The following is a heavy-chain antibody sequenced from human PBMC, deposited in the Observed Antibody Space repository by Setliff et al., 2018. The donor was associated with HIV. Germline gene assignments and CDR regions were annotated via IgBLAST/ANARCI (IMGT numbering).Heavy chain of an antibody. CDR1: GYTFTSYW. D-gene: IGHD6-19*01. V-gene: IGHV5-51*01. CDR3: ARQGIAVADDAFDI. Sequence: GESLKVSCKASGYTFTSYWIGWVRQMPGKGLEWMGIIYPGDSDTRYSPSFQGQVTISADKSISTAYLQWSSLKASDTAMYYCARQGIAVADDAFDIWGQGTMVTVSS. J-gene: IGHJ3*02. CDR2: IYPGDSDT.